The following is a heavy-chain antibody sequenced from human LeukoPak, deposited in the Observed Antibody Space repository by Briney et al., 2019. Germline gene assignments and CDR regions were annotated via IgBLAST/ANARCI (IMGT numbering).Heavy chain of an antibody. CDR3: ASAYSSSWYAGPFDP. CDR1: GFTFSSYW. CDR2: IKQDGSEK. V-gene: IGHV3-7*01. Sequence: GSLRLSCAASGFTFSSYWMSWVRQAPGKGVEWVANIKQDGSEKYYVDSVKARFTISRDNAKNSLYLQMNSLRAEDTAVYYCASAYSSSWYAGPFDPWGQGTLVTVSS. D-gene: IGHD6-13*01. J-gene: IGHJ5*02.